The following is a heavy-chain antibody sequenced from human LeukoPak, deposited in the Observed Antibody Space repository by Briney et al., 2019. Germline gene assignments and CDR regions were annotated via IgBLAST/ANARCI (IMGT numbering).Heavy chain of an antibody. CDR1: GFTFSSYS. V-gene: IGHV3-21*01. CDR3: ARWMVVPAAYYYYYYMDV. J-gene: IGHJ6*03. Sequence: PGGSLRLSCAASGFTFSSYSMNWVRQAPGKGLEWVSSISSSSSYIYYADSVKGRFTISRDNAKNSLYLQMNSLRAEDTAVYYCARWMVVPAAYYYYYYMDVWGKGTTVTVSS. D-gene: IGHD2-15*01. CDR2: ISSSSSYI.